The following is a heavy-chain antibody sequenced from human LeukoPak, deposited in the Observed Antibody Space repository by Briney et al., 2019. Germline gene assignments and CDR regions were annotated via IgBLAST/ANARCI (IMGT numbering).Heavy chain of an antibody. CDR1: GYTFTDSY. J-gene: IGHJ3*01. CDR3: ARAQNYHDRSGYSDDTFDV. CDR2: VNPDSGGI. D-gene: IGHD3-22*01. Sequence: GASVKVSCKASGYTFTDSYIHWVRQAPGQGLEWMGRVNPDSGGINYAQKFQGRVTMTRDTFINTAFVELRRLRSDDTATYYCARAQNYHDRSGYSDDTFDVWGHGTMITVSS. V-gene: IGHV1-2*06.